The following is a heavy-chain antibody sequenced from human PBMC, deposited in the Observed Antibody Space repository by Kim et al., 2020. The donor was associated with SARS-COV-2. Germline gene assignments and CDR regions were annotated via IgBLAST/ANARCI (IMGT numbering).Heavy chain of an antibody. Sequence: GGSLRLSCAASGFRLSDYHMSWIRQAPGKGLEWISYISTSSTTIFYADSVKGRFTVSRDNAENSVYLQLNSLRAEDTALYYCARDGDEASSSSYYSYRGMDVWGQGTTVTVSS. V-gene: IGHV3-11*01. CDR3: ARDGDEASSSSYYSYRGMDV. CDR1: GFRLSDYH. CDR2: ISTSSTTI. J-gene: IGHJ6*02.